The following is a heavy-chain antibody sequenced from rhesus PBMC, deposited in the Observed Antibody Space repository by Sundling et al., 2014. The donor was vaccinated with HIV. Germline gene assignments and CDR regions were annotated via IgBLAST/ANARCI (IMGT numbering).Heavy chain of an antibody. CDR3: AREGYNNYDGLEY. V-gene: IGHV4S10*01. Sequence: QVQLQESGPGVVKPSETLSLTCAVSGGSISDSYRWSWIRQPPGKGLEWIGYIYGGSTTTKYNPSLKSRVTILKDTSKKQFSLKLSSVTAADTAIYYCAREGYNNYDGLEYWGQGVLVTVSS. J-gene: IGHJ4*01. D-gene: IGHD4-23*01. CDR1: GGSISDSYR. CDR2: IYGGSTTT.